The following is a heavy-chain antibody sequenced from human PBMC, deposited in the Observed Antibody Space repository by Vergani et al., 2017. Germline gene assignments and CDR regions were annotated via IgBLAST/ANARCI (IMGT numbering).Heavy chain of an antibody. Sequence: QVHLEQSGTEVKKPGSSVKVSCKVSGDIFNNYTVTWVRQATGQGLEWMGRIIPIIRLATSAQKFQDRVKITGDTSTNTVYMEMNNLRSEDTAVYYCARVSPGDNSGWEPLDYWGEGTLVTVSS. CDR1: GDIFNNYT. D-gene: IGHD6-19*01. CDR3: ARVSPGDNSGWEPLDY. J-gene: IGHJ4*02. CDR2: IIPIIRLA. V-gene: IGHV1-69*02.